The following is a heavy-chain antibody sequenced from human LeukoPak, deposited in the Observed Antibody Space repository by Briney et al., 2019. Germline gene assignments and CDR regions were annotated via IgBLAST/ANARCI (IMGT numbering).Heavy chain of an antibody. Sequence: GGSLRLSCAASGLTVSSNHMTWVRQAPGKGLEWVSVIYSGGSTYYADSVKGRFTISRHNSKNTLYLQMNSLRAEDTAVYYCARGRPNYYDSSGYYSDYWGQGTLVTVSS. CDR1: GLTVSSNH. D-gene: IGHD3-22*01. CDR3: ARGRPNYYDSSGYYSDY. J-gene: IGHJ4*02. CDR2: IYSGGST. V-gene: IGHV3-53*04.